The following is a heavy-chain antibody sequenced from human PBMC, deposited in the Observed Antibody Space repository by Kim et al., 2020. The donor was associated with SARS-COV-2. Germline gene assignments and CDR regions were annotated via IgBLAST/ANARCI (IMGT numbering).Heavy chain of an antibody. Sequence: GGSLRLSCAASGFTFSSYAMSWVRQAPGKGLEWVSAISGSGGSTYYADSVKGRFTISRDNSKNTLYLQMNSLRAEDTAVYYCAKVPRLSVGKKPYYYGMDVWGQGTTVTVSS. V-gene: IGHV3-23*01. J-gene: IGHJ6*02. CDR3: AKVPRLSVGKKPYYYGMDV. CDR1: GFTFSSYA. CDR2: ISGSGGST.